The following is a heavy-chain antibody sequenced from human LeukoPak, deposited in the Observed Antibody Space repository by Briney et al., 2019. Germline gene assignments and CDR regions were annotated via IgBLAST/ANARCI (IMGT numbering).Heavy chain of an antibody. CDR3: ARGYMTADY. D-gene: IGHD2-2*02. CDR2: IKQDGSDK. V-gene: IGHV3-7*05. J-gene: IGHJ4*02. CDR1: GFTFSSYA. Sequence: PGGSLRLSCAASGFTFSSYAMSWVRQAPGKGLEWVASIKQDGSDKYYVDSVRGRFTISRDNAKNSLYLQMSSLRAGDTAVYYCARGYMTADYWGQGSLVTVSS.